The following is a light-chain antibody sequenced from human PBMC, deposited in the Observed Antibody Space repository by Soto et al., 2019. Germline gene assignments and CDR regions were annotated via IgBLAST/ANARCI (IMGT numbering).Light chain of an antibody. Sequence: QSVLTQPPSASGTPGQRVTISCSGSSSNIGSNTVNWYQQLPGTAPKLLIYSNNQRPSGVPDRFSGSKSGTSASLAISGLQSEDEADYYCAAWDDSLNGLYYVFGTGTKVTVL. J-gene: IGLJ1*01. CDR3: AAWDDSLNGLYYV. V-gene: IGLV1-44*01. CDR1: SSNIGSNT. CDR2: SNN.